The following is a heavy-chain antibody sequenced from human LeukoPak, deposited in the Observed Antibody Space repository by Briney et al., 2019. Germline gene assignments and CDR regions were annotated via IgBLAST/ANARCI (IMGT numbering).Heavy chain of an antibody. CDR2: INSDGSST. CDR3: AREPYGDYSGADAFDM. Sequence: PGGSLRLSCAASGFTFSSYWMHWVRQAPGKGLVWVSRINSDGSSTRYADSVKGRFTISRDNAKNTLYLQMNSLRAEDTAVYYCAREPYGDYSGADAFDMWGQGTMVTVSS. D-gene: IGHD4-17*01. V-gene: IGHV3-74*01. J-gene: IGHJ3*02. CDR1: GFTFSSYW.